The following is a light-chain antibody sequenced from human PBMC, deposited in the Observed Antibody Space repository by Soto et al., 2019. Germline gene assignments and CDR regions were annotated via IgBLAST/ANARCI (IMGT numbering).Light chain of an antibody. V-gene: IGLV1-40*01. CDR2: NNN. CDR3: QSYDSSLSAVV. Sequence: QSVLTQPPSVSGAPGQRVTISCTGSSSNIGAYYDVHWYQQLPGTAPKLLIYNNNNRPSGVPDRFSGSKSGTSASLAINGLQADDEADYYCQSYDSSLSAVVFGGGTKLTVL. J-gene: IGLJ2*01. CDR1: SSNIGAYYD.